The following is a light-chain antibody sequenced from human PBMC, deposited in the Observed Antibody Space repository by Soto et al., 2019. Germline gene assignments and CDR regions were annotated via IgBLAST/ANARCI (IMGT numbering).Light chain of an antibody. CDR2: AAS. J-gene: IGKJ1*01. V-gene: IGKV1-27*01. CDR3: QKYNSAPWT. Sequence: DIQMTQSPSSLSASVGDRVTITCRASQGISNYLAWYQQKPGKVPKLLIYAASTLQPGVPSRFSGSGSGTDFTRTISSLQPEDVATYYWQKYNSAPWTFGQGTKVEIK. CDR1: QGISNY.